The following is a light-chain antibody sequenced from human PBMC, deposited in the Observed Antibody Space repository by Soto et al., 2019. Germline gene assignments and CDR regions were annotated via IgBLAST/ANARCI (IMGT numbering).Light chain of an antibody. J-gene: IGLJ2*01. V-gene: IGLV4-69*01. CDR2: LNSDGSH. Sequence: VLTQSPSASASLGASVKLTCTLSSGHSSYAIAWHQQQPEKGPRYLMKLNSDGSHSKGDGIPDRFSGSSSGAERYLTISSLQPEDEADYYCQTWGTGPLVFGGGAKVTVL. CDR1: SGHSSYA. CDR3: QTWGTGPLV.